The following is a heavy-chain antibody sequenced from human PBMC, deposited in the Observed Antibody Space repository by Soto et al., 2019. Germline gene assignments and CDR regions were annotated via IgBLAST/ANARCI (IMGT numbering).Heavy chain of an antibody. CDR3: VRDGTKTLRDWFDP. CDR2: IYATGTT. Sequence: LSLTCTVSGASISGFYWSWIRKSAGKGLEWIGRIYATGTTDCNPSLKSRVMMSVDTSKKQFSLKLRSVTAADTAVYYCVRDGTKTLRDWFDPWGQGISVTVSS. D-gene: IGHD1-1*01. CDR1: GASISGFY. J-gene: IGHJ5*02. V-gene: IGHV4-4*07.